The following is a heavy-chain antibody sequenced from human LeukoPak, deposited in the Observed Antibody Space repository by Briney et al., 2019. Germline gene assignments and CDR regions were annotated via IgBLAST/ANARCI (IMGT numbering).Heavy chain of an antibody. CDR1: GYTFTSYA. Sequence: ASVKLSCTASGYTFTSYAINWVRQATGQGLEWMGWMNTDGGNTGFAQKFQGRITMSRNTSITTAYLELSSLRSEDTAVYYSARGRKYQRPKNYFYYYMDVWGKGTTVTVSS. V-gene: IGHV1-8*01. CDR3: ARGRKYQRPKNYFYYYMDV. J-gene: IGHJ6*03. D-gene: IGHD2-2*01. CDR2: MNTDGGNT.